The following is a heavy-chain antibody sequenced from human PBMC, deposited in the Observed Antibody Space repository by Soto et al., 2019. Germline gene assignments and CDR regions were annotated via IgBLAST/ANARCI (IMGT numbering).Heavy chain of an antibody. CDR3: ARDYTAYDYGDY. D-gene: IGHD2-2*01. CDR1: GFTFRSSP. J-gene: IGHJ4*02. V-gene: IGHV3-48*01. CDR2: ISGGGTL. Sequence: HPGGSLRLSCAASGFTFRSSPMNWVRRAPGKGLEWVSYISGGGTLYYTDSVKGRFTISRDNAKNSLYLQMNSLRAEDTAVYYCARDYTAYDYGDYWGQGTLVTVSS.